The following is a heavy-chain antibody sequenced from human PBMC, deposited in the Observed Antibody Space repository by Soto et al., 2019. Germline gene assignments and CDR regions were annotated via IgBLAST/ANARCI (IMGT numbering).Heavy chain of an antibody. V-gene: IGHV1-18*04. D-gene: IGHD4-17*01. J-gene: IGHJ4*02. CDR1: GYTFTNYG. Sequence: QVQMVQSGAEVKKPGASVKVSCQASGYTFTNYGVNWVRQAPGQGLEWMGWISVYNGNTTYAQKFQGRVTMTTDTSTSTPYMDLRTLRPDDTAVYYSARELAECADYGSYAVLGLDYWGQGPLVTVSS. CDR2: ISVYNGNT. CDR3: ARELAECADYGSYAVLGLDY.